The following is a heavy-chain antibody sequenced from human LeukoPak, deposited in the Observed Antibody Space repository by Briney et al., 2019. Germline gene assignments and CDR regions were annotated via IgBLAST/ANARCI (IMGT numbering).Heavy chain of an antibody. CDR1: GGSISSGSYY. Sequence: TLSLTCTVSGGSISSGSYYWSWIRQPAGKGLEWIGRIYTSGSTNYNPSLKSRVTISVDTSKNQFSLKLSSVTAADTAVYYCARARRDSGSIAAAHPYYFDYWGQGTLVTVSS. CDR2: IYTSGST. V-gene: IGHV4-61*02. J-gene: IGHJ4*02. D-gene: IGHD6-13*01. CDR3: ARARRDSGSIAAAHPYYFDY.